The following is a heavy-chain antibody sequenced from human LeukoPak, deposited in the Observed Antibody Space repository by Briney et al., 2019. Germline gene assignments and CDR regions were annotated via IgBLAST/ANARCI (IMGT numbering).Heavy chain of an antibody. CDR3: AKDHYDSSGYYLDY. J-gene: IGHJ4*02. V-gene: IGHV3-30*02. Sequence: GGSLRLSCAASGFTFSSYGMHWVRQAPGKGLEWVAFIRYDGSNKYYADSVKGRFTISRDNSKNTLYLQMNSLRPEDTAVYYCAKDHYDSSGYYLDYWGQGTLVTVSS. CDR2: IRYDGSNK. CDR1: GFTFSSYG. D-gene: IGHD3-22*01.